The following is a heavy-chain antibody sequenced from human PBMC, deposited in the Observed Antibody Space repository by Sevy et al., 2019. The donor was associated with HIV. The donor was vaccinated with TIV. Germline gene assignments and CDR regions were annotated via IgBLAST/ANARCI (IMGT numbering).Heavy chain of an antibody. D-gene: IGHD3-10*01. Sequence: GGSLRLSCAASGFTFSSYWMSWVRQAPGKGLEWVANIKQDGSEKYYVDSVKGRFTISRDNAKNSLCLQMNSLRAEDTAVYYCARDGQFITMVRGVNGLDYWGQGTLVTVSS. CDR1: GFTFSSYW. V-gene: IGHV3-7*03. J-gene: IGHJ4*02. CDR3: ARDGQFITMVRGVNGLDY. CDR2: IKQDGSEK.